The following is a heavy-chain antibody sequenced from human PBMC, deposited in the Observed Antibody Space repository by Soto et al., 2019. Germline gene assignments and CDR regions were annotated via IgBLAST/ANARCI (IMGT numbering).Heavy chain of an antibody. CDR3: SLGIAARPFDS. D-gene: IGHD6-6*01. CDR2: IYWDDDE. CDR1: GFSLTTTGVG. J-gene: IGHJ4*02. V-gene: IGHV2-5*02. Sequence: QISLKESGPALVKPTQTLTLTCSFSGFSLTTTGVGVGWIRQPPGKALEWLALIYWDDDERYNPSLKNRLTIIKDTSKNLVVLTMTNVVPVDTATYYCSLGIAARPFDSWGQGTLVTVSS.